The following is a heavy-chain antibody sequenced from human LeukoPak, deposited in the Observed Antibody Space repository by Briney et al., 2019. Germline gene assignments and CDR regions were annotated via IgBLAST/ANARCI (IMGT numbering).Heavy chain of an antibody. Sequence: SETLSLTCTVSGGSISSYYWSWIRQPPGKGLEWIGYIYYSGSTNYNPSLKSRVTISVDTSKNQFSLKLSSVTAADTAVYYCARGGFTGYYNWFGPWGQGTLVTVSS. V-gene: IGHV4-59*08. D-gene: IGHD3-9*01. CDR1: GGSISSYY. CDR3: ARGGFTGYYNWFGP. CDR2: IYYSGST. J-gene: IGHJ5*02.